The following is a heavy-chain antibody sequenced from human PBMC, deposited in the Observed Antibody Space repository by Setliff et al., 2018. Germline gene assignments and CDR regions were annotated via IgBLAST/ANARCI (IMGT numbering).Heavy chain of an antibody. J-gene: IGHJ4*02. D-gene: IGHD6-6*01. V-gene: IGHV1-18*01. Sequence: GASVKVSCKDSGYTFSTYGISWVRQAPGQGLEWMGWISAYNGNTNYAQRFQGRVTMTTDTSTSTAYMELRSLRSDDTAVYYCARGSSSGYYFDYWGQGTLVTVSS. CDR1: GYTFSTYG. CDR2: ISAYNGNT. CDR3: ARGSSSGYYFDY.